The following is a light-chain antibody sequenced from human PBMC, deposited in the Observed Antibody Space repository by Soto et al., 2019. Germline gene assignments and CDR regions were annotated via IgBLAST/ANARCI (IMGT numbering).Light chain of an antibody. J-gene: IGKJ4*01. CDR3: QQYYSTPLT. Sequence: EIVMTQSPATLSLSPGERAALSCRASQSINSELAWYQQKPGQPPRLLIYGASTRATGVPARFTGSESGSEFTLTISGLQSEDVAVYYCQQYYSTPLTFGGGTKVEIK. CDR1: QSINSE. V-gene: IGKV3-15*01. CDR2: GAS.